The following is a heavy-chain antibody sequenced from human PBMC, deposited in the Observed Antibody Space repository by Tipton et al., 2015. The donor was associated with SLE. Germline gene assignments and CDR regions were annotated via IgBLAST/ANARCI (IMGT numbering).Heavy chain of an antibody. D-gene: IGHD1-26*01. CDR2: IYPGDSDT. CDR1: GYTVSKYW. CDR3: ARVRDADQVEPSFYYGLDV. V-gene: IGHV5-51*03. Sequence: QLVQSGAEVKEPGESLKSSCKGLGYTVSKYWIAWVRQTPEKGLEWMGIIYPGDSDTRYSPSFQGQVTFSVDRSVTTASLQWHSLRASDSAIYYCARVRDADQVEPSFYYGLDVWGHGTRVTVS. J-gene: IGHJ6*02.